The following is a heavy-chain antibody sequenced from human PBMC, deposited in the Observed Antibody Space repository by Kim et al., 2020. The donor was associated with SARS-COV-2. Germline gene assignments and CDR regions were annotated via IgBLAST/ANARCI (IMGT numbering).Heavy chain of an antibody. J-gene: IGHJ6*02. D-gene: IGHD5-18*01. CDR1: GFTVSSNY. CDR2: IYSGGST. Sequence: GGSLRLSCAASGFTVSSNYMSWVRQAPGKGLEWVSVIYSGGSTYYADSVKGRFTISRHNSKNTLYLQMNSLRAEDTAVYYCARADARGYSYGFLDFMDVWGQGTTVTVSS. CDR3: ARADARGYSYGFLDFMDV. V-gene: IGHV3-53*04.